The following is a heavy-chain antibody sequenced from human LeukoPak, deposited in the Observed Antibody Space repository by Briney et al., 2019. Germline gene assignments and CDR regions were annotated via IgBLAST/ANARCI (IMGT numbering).Heavy chain of an antibody. Sequence: SETLSLTCTVSGGSIRSYYWSWIRQPPGKGLEWIGYIYYSGSTNYNPSLKSRVTISVDTSKNQFSLKLSSVTAADTAVYYCARDRPGRYCSTISCYSASPFDPWGQGTLVTVSS. CDR1: GGSIRSYY. V-gene: IGHV4-59*01. J-gene: IGHJ5*02. CDR3: ARDRPGRYCSTISCYSASPFDP. D-gene: IGHD2-2*02. CDR2: IYYSGST.